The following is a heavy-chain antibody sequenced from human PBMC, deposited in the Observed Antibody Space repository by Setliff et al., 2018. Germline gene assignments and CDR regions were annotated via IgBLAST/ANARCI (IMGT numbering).Heavy chain of an antibody. CDR3: AKDTGYYFDY. CDR2: ISYDGSNK. D-gene: IGHD4-4*01. V-gene: IGHV3-30-3*01. CDR1: GFTFSSYA. J-gene: IGHJ4*02. Sequence: SLRLSCAASGFTFSSYAMHWVRQAPGKGLEWVAVISYDGSNKYYADSVKGRFTISRDNSKNTLYLQMNSLRAEDTAVYYCAKDTGYYFDYWGQGTLVTVSS.